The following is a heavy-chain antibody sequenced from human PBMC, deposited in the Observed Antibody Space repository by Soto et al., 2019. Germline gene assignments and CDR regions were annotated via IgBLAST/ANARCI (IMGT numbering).Heavy chain of an antibody. Sequence: PGGSLRLSCAASGFTFSSYWMHWVRQAPGKGLVWVSRINGDGSRTTYADSVKGRFTISRDNAKNTLYLQMNSLRAEDTAVYYCAKDLRSVVPAAPFDYWGQGTLVTVSS. D-gene: IGHD2-2*01. J-gene: IGHJ4*02. CDR1: GFTFSSYW. CDR2: INGDGSRT. CDR3: AKDLRSVVPAAPFDY. V-gene: IGHV3-74*01.